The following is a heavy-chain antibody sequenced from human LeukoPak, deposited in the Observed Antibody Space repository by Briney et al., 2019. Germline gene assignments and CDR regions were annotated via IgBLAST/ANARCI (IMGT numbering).Heavy chain of an antibody. CDR1: GGTFSSYA. V-gene: IGHV1-69*05. Sequence: SVKVSRKASGGTFSSYAISWVRQAPGQGLEWMGGIIPIFGTANYAQKFQGRVTITTDESTSTAYMELSSLRSEDTAVYYCASYADYYDSSGYYYSFDYWGQGTLVTVSS. CDR3: ASYADYYDSSGYYYSFDY. J-gene: IGHJ4*02. CDR2: IIPIFGTA. D-gene: IGHD3-22*01.